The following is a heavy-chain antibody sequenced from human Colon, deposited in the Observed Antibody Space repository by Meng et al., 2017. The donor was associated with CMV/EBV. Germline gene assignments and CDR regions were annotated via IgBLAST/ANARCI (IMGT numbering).Heavy chain of an antibody. CDR2: IRTRPNGYAT. V-gene: IGHV3-73*01. J-gene: IGHJ4*02. D-gene: IGHD6-19*01. CDR1: GFIFSGSA. CDR3: AVLAVAVPISY. Sequence: GESLKISCAGSGFIFSGSAIHWVRQASGKGLEWVGRIRTRPNGYATAYAESVEGRFTISRDDSENTAYLQMNSLSTEDTAVYYCAVLAVAVPISYWGQGTLVTVSS.